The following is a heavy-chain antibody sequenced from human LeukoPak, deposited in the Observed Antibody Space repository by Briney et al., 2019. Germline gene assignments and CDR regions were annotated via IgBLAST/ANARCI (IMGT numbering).Heavy chain of an antibody. J-gene: IGHJ4*02. CDR1: GVLFTSVG. CDR2: IYPSDSDT. D-gene: IGHD5-18*01. V-gene: IGHV5-51*01. Sequence: GAGVLFTSVGSGGDRPRTGKGGEWMGLIYPSDSDTRYTPAFQGQVTISADRSISTAYLQWSSLKAPDTAIYYCARGHNYAADYWGQGTLVTVSS. CDR3: ARGHNYAADY.